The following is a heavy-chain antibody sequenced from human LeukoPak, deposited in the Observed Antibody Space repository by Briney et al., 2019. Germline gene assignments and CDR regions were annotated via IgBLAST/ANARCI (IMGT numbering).Heavy chain of an antibody. CDR2: VSSDGRIT. D-gene: IGHD1-20*01. CDR1: GFTFSSFW. CDR3: ASSFRITGTTYYY. Sequence: GGSLRLSCSASGFTFSSFWMHWVRGVPGQGLVWVSGVSSDGRITNYADFVKGRFTVSRDTAKNTPSLQMDSLRADDTAIYFCASSFRITGTTYYYWGQGTLVTVSS. V-gene: IGHV3-74*01. J-gene: IGHJ4*02.